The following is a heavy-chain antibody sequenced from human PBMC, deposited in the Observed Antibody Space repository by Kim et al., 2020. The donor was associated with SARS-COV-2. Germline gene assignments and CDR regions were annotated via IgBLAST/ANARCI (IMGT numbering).Heavy chain of an antibody. Sequence: YNPSLKRRVTISVDTSKNQFSLKLSSVTAADTAVYYCARLGSSGYYYSDYWGQGTLVTVSS. V-gene: IGHV4-34*01. CDR3: ARLGSSGYYYSDY. D-gene: IGHD3-22*01. J-gene: IGHJ4*02.